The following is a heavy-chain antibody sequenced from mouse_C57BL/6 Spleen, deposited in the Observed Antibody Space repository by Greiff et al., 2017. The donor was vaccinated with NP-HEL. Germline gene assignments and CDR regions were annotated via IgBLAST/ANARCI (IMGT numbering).Heavy chain of an antibody. Sequence: EVKLMESGEGLVKPGGSLKLSCAASGFTFSSYAMSWVRQTPEKRLEWVAYISSGGDYIYYADTVKGRFTISRDNARHTLYLQMSSLKSEDTAMYYCTRDGSYGSSYGFAYWGQGTLVTVSA. J-gene: IGHJ3*01. D-gene: IGHD1-1*01. CDR2: ISSGGDYI. V-gene: IGHV5-9-1*02. CDR1: GFTFSSYA. CDR3: TRDGSYGSSYGFAY.